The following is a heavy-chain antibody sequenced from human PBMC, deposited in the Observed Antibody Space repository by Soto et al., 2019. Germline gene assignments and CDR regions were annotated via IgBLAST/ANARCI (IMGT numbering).Heavy chain of an antibody. D-gene: IGHD3-22*01. CDR1: GFTFSSYG. CDR2: IWYDGSNK. CDR3: AREESHSSGYYSYGMDV. Sequence: PGGSLRLSCAASGFTFSSYGMHWVRQAPGKGLEWVAVIWYDGSNKYYADSVKGRFTISRDNSKNTLYLQMNSLRAEDTAVYYCAREESHSSGYYSYGMDVWGQGTTVTVSS. V-gene: IGHV3-33*01. J-gene: IGHJ6*02.